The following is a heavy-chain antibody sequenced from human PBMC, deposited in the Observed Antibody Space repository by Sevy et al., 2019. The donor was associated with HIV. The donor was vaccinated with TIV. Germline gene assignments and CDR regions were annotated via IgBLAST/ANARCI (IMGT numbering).Heavy chain of an antibody. D-gene: IGHD6-13*01. Sequence: GGSLRLSCAASGFTFSSYAMHWVRQAPGKGLEWVAVISYDGSNKYYADSVKGRFTISRDNSKNTLYLQMNSLRAEDMSVYYCAWDSSSWFDYWGQGTLVTVSS. CDR3: AWDSSSWFDY. CDR2: ISYDGSNK. CDR1: GFTFSSYA. J-gene: IGHJ4*02. V-gene: IGHV3-30-3*01.